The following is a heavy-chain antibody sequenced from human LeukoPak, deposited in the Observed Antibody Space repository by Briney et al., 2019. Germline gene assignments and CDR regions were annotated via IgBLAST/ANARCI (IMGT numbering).Heavy chain of an antibody. CDR3: ARDVYCSSTSCYTDYYYGMDV. J-gene: IGHJ6*02. Sequence: PGGSLRLSCAASGFTFSSYSMNWVRQAPGKGLEWVSSISSSSYIYYADSVKGRFTISRDNAKNSLYLQMNSLRAEDTAVYYCARDVYCSSTSCYTDYYYGMDVWGQGTTVTVSS. CDR2: ISSSSYI. V-gene: IGHV3-21*01. CDR1: GFTFSSYS. D-gene: IGHD2-2*02.